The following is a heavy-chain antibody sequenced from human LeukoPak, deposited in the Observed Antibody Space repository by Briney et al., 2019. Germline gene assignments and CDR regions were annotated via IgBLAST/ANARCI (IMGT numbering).Heavy chain of an antibody. J-gene: IGHJ4*02. CDR1: GFTFSDYY. CDR3: AREKYSSSSGFDY. V-gene: IGHV3-11*04. Sequence: GGSLRLSCAASGFTFSDYYMSWIRQAPGKGLEWVSYISSSGSTIYYADSVEGRFTISRDNAKNSLYLQMNSLRAEDTAVYYCAREKYSSSSGFDYWGQGTLVTVSS. D-gene: IGHD6-6*01. CDR2: ISSSGSTI.